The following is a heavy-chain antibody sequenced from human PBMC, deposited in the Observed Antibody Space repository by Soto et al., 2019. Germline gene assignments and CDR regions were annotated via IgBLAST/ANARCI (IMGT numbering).Heavy chain of an antibody. Sequence: SGPTLVNPTQTLTLTCTFSGFSLSTSGMCVSWIRQPPGKALEWLALIDRDDDKYYSTSLKTRLTISKDTSKNQVVLTKTNMDPVDTATYYCARMKDTAMVTSPGRYYYSMDVWGQGTTVTVSS. V-gene: IGHV2-70*01. CDR1: GFSLSTSGMC. D-gene: IGHD5-18*01. CDR2: IDRDDDK. J-gene: IGHJ6*02. CDR3: ARMKDTAMVTSPGRYYYSMDV.